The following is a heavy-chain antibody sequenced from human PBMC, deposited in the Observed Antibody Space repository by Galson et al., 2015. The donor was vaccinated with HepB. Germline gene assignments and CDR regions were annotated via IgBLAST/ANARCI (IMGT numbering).Heavy chain of an antibody. J-gene: IGHJ4*02. Sequence: SLRLSCAASGFSFFSFSTYTMSWVRQAPGKGLEWVSSISSRATCIYYADSVKGRFTISRDDAKNSLYLQMNSLRAEDTAVYYCARVFRGNDYWGQGTLVTVSS. CDR3: ARVFRGNDY. D-gene: IGHD3-10*01. CDR1: GFSFFSFSTYT. CDR2: ISSRATCI. V-gene: IGHV3-21*01.